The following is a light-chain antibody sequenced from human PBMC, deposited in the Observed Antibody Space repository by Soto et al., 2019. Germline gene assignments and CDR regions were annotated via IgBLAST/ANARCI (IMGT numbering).Light chain of an antibody. CDR3: QQLNSYLFT. CDR2: GAS. Sequence: DIQMTQSPSTLSASVGGRVTITCRASQSISSWLAWYQQKPGKAPKLLIYGASTLQSGVPSRFSGSGSGTEFTLTISSLQPEDFASYYCQQLNSYLFTFGQGTRLEIK. CDR1: QSISSW. J-gene: IGKJ5*01. V-gene: IGKV1-5*01.